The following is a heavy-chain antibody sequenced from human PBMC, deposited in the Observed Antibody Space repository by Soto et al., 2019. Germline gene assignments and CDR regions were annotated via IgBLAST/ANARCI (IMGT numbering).Heavy chain of an antibody. V-gene: IGHV4-61*01. Sequence: SETLSLTCTVSGVSVSSGSFYCAWILHPPGKELGCIGFISYSGTTNYNPSLKSRVTISVDTSRSQISLMVSSLTAADTALYYCARIFGVVILDYWGQGTLVTVSS. CDR2: ISYSGTT. D-gene: IGHD3-3*01. J-gene: IGHJ4*02. CDR3: ARIFGVVILDY. CDR1: GVSVSSGSFY.